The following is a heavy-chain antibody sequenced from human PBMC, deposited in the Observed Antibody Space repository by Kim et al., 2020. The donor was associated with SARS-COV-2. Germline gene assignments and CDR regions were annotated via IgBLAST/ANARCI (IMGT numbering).Heavy chain of an antibody. J-gene: IGHJ4*02. D-gene: IGHD6-13*01. Sequence: ASVKVSCKASGYTFTIYGISWVRQAPGQGLEWMGWISAYNGNTNYAQKLQGRVTMTTDTSTSTAYMELRSLRSDDTAVYYCARDPTGGSSWYDDYFDYWGQGTLVTVSS. CDR2: ISAYNGNT. V-gene: IGHV1-18*01. CDR1: GYTFTIYG. CDR3: ARDPTGGSSWYDDYFDY.